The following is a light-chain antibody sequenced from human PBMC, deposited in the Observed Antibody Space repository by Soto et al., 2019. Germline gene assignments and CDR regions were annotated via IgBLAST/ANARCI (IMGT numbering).Light chain of an antibody. CDR3: AAWDDSLSGVV. CDR1: SSNIGSNY. V-gene: IGLV1-47*01. Sequence: QSVLTQPPSASGTPGQRVTISCSGSSSNIGSNYVYWYQQLPGTAPKLLIYRNNQRPSGVPARFSGSKSGTSASLAISGRRSEDEADYYCAAWDDSLSGVVFGGGTQLTVL. J-gene: IGLJ2*01. CDR2: RNN.